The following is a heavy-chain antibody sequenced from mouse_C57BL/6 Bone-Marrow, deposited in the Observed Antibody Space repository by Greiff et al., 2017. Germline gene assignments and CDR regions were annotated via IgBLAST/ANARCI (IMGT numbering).Heavy chain of an antibody. V-gene: IGHV1-52*01. D-gene: IGHD1-2*01. J-gene: IGHJ3*01. CDR3: SRGDYYGVFFAY. CDR1: GYTFTSYG. CDR2: IDPSDSET. Sequence: QVQLQQPGAELVRPGSSVKLSCKASGYTFTSYGIHWVKQRPIQGLEWIGNIDPSDSETNYNQKFKGKATLTADKSSSTAYMQLSSLPSADSAVYDCSRGDYYGVFFAYWGQGTLVTVSA.